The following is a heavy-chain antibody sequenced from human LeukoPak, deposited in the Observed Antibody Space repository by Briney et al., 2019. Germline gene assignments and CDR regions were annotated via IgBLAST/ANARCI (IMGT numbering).Heavy chain of an antibody. Sequence: PSETLSLTCAVYGGSFSGYYWSWIRHPPGKGLEWIGEINHSGSTNYNPSLKSRVTISVDTSKNQFSLKLSSVTAADTAVYYCARGATDDSSGYWYYFDYWGQGTLVTVSS. CDR3: ARGATDDSSGYWYYFDY. V-gene: IGHV4-34*01. CDR2: INHSGST. J-gene: IGHJ4*02. D-gene: IGHD3-22*01. CDR1: GGSFSGYY.